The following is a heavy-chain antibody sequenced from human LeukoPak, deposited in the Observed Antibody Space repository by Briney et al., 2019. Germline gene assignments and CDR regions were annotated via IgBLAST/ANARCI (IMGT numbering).Heavy chain of an antibody. CDR3: AKHFCTGLDCSLFDS. Sequence: PGGSLRLSCAASGFTFNSYAMSWVRQAPGKGLEWVSAIVGDTVTFYADSVKGRFIISRDNSKNTLSLQLNSLRPEDTALYYCAKHFCTGLDCSLFDSGGQGTLVTVSS. D-gene: IGHD3/OR15-3a*01. V-gene: IGHV3-23*01. CDR2: IVGDTVT. J-gene: IGHJ4*02. CDR1: GFTFNSYA.